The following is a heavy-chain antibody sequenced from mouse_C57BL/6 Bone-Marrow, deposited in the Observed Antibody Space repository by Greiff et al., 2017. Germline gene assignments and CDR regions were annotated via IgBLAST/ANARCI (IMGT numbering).Heavy chain of an antibody. CDR1: GYTFTSYW. V-gene: IGHV1-64*01. D-gene: IGHD1-1*01. J-gene: IGHJ4*01. CDR2: IHPNSGST. Sequence: VQLVESGAELVKPGASVKLSCKASGYTFTSYWMHWVKQRPGQGLEWIGMIHPNSGSTNYNEKFKSKATLTVDKSSSTAYMQLSSLTSEDSAVYYCARSHYYGSSYAMDYWGQGTSVTVSS. CDR3: ARSHYYGSSYAMDY.